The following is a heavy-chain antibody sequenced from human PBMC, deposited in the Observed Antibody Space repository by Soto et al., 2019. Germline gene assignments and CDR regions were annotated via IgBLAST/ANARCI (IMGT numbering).Heavy chain of an antibody. D-gene: IGHD3-3*01. J-gene: IGHJ5*02. CDR2: INHSGST. CDR3: ARGTRITIFGVVIMGNWFDP. Sequence: ETLSLTCAVYGGSFSGYYWSWIRQPPGKGLEWIGEINHSGSTNYNPSLKSRVTISVDTSKNQFSLKLSSVTAADTAVYYCARGTRITIFGVVIMGNWFDPWGQGTLVTVSS. CDR1: GGSFSGYY. V-gene: IGHV4-34*01.